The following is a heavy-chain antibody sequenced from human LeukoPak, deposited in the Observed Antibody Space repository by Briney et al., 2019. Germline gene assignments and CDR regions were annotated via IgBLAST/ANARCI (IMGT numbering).Heavy chain of an antibody. CDR3: ARMVLGGFDY. CDR1: GFTFSSYW. V-gene: IGHV3-74*01. J-gene: IGHJ4*02. D-gene: IGHD4/OR15-4a*01. CDR2: INSDGSST. Sequence: GESLRLSCAASGFTFSSYWMHWVHQAPRKGLVWVSRINSDGSSTSYADSVKGRFTISRDNAKNTLYLQMNSLRAEDTAVYYCARMVLGGFDYWGQGTLVTVSS.